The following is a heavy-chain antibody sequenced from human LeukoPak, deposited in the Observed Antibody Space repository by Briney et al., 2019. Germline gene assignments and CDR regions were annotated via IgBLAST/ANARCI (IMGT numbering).Heavy chain of an antibody. CDR2: INHSGST. CDR3: ARSLTRQQLVNDAFDI. D-gene: IGHD6-13*01. V-gene: IGHV4-34*01. J-gene: IGHJ3*02. Sequence: PSETLSLTCAVYGGSFSGYYWSWIRQPPGKGLEWIGEINHSGSTNYNPSLKSRVTISVDTSKNQFSLKLSSVTAADTAVYYCARSLTRQQLVNDAFDIWGQGTMVTVSS. CDR1: GGSFSGYY.